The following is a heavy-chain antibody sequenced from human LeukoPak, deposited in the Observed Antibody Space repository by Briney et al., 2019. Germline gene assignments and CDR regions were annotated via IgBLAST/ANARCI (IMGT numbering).Heavy chain of an antibody. D-gene: IGHD6-19*01. Sequence: SETLSLTCVLSGGSFSNYNWTWIRQSPGKGLEWIGDIHHSGSTNDNPSLKGRVTISVDTSHNLFSLNLTSVTAADTGVYYCARGVILVAGRKRSYSFDPWGQGTLVTVSS. J-gene: IGHJ5*02. CDR2: IHHSGST. CDR3: ARGVILVAGRKRSYSFDP. V-gene: IGHV4-34*01. CDR1: GGSFSNYN.